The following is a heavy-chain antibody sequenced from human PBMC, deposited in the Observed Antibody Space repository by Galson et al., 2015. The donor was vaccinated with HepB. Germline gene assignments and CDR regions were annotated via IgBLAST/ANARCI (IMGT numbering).Heavy chain of an antibody. D-gene: IGHD4-23*01. J-gene: IGHJ4*02. Sequence: SLRLSCAASGFTFSSYGMHWVRQAPGKGLEWVAVISYDGSNKYYADSVKGRFTISRDNSKNTLYLQMNSLRAEDTAVYYCASTFYGGNSGFDYWGQGTLVTVSS. CDR2: ISYDGSNK. V-gene: IGHV3-30*03. CDR1: GFTFSSYG. CDR3: ASTFYGGNSGFDY.